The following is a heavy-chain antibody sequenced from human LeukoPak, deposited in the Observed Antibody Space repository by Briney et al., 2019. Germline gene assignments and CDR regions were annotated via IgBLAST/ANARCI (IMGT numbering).Heavy chain of an antibody. J-gene: IGHJ3*02. CDR1: GFTFSSYS. V-gene: IGHV3-21*01. CDR2: ISSSGSYI. Sequence: PGGSLRLSCAASGFTFSSYSMDWVRQAPGKGLGWVSSISSSGSYIYYADSVKGRFTISRDNAKNSLYLQMNSLRAEDTAVYYCARDPSGHDAFDIWGQGTMVTVSS. D-gene: IGHD6-25*01. CDR3: ARDPSGHDAFDI.